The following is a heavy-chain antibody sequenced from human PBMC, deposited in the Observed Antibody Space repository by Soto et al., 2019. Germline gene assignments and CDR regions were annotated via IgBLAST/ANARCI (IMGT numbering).Heavy chain of an antibody. CDR2: ISGSGGST. D-gene: IGHD5-12*01. V-gene: IGHV3-23*01. CDR3: AKDHPSGYDPAHFDY. Sequence: PGGSLRLSCAASGFTFSRYAMSCVRQAPGKGLEWVSAISGSGGSTYYADSVKGRFTISRDNSKNTLYLQMNSLRAEDTAVYYCAKDHPSGYDPAHFDYWGQGTLVTVSS. J-gene: IGHJ4*02. CDR1: GFTFSRYA.